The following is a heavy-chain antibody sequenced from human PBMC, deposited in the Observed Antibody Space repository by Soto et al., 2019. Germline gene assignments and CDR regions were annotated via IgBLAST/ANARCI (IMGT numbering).Heavy chain of an antibody. D-gene: IGHD2-15*01. CDR3: AKRRGAGGHFDY. CDR2: VSSGGST. V-gene: IGHV3-23*01. CDR1: GFTFTSYA. J-gene: IGHJ4*02. Sequence: GGSLRLSCAASGFTFTSYAMGWVRQAPGKGLEWVSVVSSGGSTYYADSVTGRFTVSRDNSKNTLSLQMNSLRAEDTAVYYCAKRRGAGGHFDYWGQGALVTVSS.